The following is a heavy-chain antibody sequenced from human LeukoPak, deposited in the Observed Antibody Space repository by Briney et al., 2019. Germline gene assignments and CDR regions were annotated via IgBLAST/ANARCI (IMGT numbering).Heavy chain of an antibody. Sequence: GGSLRLSCAAPGYSLSSYCMTWVRLAPRKGLECVAEIKQEGVEKDYLDSMRGGYSISRDNAKKSLYLQMNSLRAEDTAVYYCAREEQLVVSSWYYYMDVWGKGTTVTVSS. J-gene: IGHJ6*03. CDR3: AREEQLVVSSWYYYMDV. D-gene: IGHD6-13*01. CDR1: GYSLSSYC. CDR2: IKQEGVEK. V-gene: IGHV3-7*01.